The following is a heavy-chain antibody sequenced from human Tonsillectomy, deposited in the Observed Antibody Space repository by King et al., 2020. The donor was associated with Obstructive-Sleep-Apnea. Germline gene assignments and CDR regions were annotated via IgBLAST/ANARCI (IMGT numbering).Heavy chain of an antibody. D-gene: IGHD2-21*01. CDR3: ARGSLRIPPDAFDI. CDR1: GGSISSKY. CDR2: IYSSGSV. V-gene: IGHV4-4*07. J-gene: IGHJ3*02. Sequence: VQLQESGPGLVKPSETLSLTCTVSGGSISSKYWSWIRQPAGKGLEWIGRIYSSGSVNDNPSLMSRVTMSVDTSKNQFSLKLSSVTAADTAVYYCARGSLRIPPDAFDIWVQGTMVTVSS.